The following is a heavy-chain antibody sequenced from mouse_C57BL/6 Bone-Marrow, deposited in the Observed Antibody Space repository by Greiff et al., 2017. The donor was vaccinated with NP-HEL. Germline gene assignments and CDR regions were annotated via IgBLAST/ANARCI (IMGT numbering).Heavy chain of an antibody. CDR1: GFNIKDYY. D-gene: IGHD1-1*01. V-gene: IGHV14-2*01. Sequence: DVKLQESGAELVKPGASVKLSCTASGFNIKDYYMHWVKQRTEQGLEWIGRIDPEDGETKYAPKFQGQATITADTSSNTAYLQLSSLTSEDTAVYYCAGLLRFRYFDVWGTGTTVTVSS. CDR2: IDPEDGET. CDR3: AGLLRFRYFDV. J-gene: IGHJ1*03.